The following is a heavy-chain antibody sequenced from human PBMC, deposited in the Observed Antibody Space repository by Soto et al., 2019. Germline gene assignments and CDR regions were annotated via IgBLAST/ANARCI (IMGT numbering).Heavy chain of an antibody. J-gene: IGHJ5*02. D-gene: IGHD2-15*01. CDR2: IDPSGGGT. CDR3: ARDRVDCSGGNCWRSVEDT. V-gene: IGHV1-46*01. Sequence: QVQLVQSGAEVKKPGASVKVSCKASGYTFTIYYMHWVRQAPGQGLEWMGIIDPSGGGTSYAQKFPGRLHMTRDTSTSKVYRERSSLRSEDTAVYYCARDRVDCSGGNCWRSVEDTWGQGTLVTVSS. CDR1: GYTFTIYY.